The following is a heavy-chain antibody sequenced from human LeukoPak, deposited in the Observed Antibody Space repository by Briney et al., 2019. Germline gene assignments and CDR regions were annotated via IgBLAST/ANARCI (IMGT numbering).Heavy chain of an antibody. CDR2: ISSRSSYI. V-gene: IGHV3-21*01. J-gene: IGHJ3*02. CDR3: ARDVYMAVAGNDAFHI. CDR1: GFPFSSYS. Sequence: GGSLSLSCAASGFPFSSYSMKWVRHARGEGLECVSYISSRSSYIYYAESMKGRLTLSRHNAKNALYLQMNSQRAEDTAVYYCARDVYMAVAGNDAFHIWGQGTMVTVSS. D-gene: IGHD6-19*01.